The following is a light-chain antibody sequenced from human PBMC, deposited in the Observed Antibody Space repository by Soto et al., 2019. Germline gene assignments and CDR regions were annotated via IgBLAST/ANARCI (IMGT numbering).Light chain of an antibody. J-gene: IGKJ1*01. Sequence: EIGLTQSPATLSSFPGDRVTLSCRASQYINTRLAWYQHRPGQAPRLLIYQTSIRAAGIPARFSASGSGTDFTLTISDVQPEDFALYYCHQRQSWPRTFGQGTRWIS. V-gene: IGKV3-11*01. CDR1: QYINTR. CDR3: HQRQSWPRT. CDR2: QTS.